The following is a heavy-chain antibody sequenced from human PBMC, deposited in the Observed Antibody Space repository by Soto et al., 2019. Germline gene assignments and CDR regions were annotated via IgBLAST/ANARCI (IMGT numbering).Heavy chain of an antibody. J-gene: IGHJ4*02. CDR1: GGSISRGDYY. Sequence: VQLQESGPGLVKPSQTLSLTCTVSGGSISRGDYYWSWIRQPPGQGLEWIGSISYSGSTYYNPSLKSRVTISVDTSKNQFSLKLSSVTAADTAVYYCARAAAPPYYFDYWGQGTLVTVSS. V-gene: IGHV4-30-4*01. D-gene: IGHD6-13*01. CDR3: ARAAAPPYYFDY. CDR2: ISYSGST.